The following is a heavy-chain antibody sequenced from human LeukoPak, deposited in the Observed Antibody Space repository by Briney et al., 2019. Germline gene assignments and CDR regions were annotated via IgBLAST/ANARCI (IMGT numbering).Heavy chain of an antibody. CDR1: GGSFSGNY. D-gene: IGHD2-15*01. CDR3: ARVPDFIARPCDS. CDR2: SSPTGDIT. J-gene: IGHJ4*02. V-gene: IGHV4-34*01. Sequence: SETLSLTCAVYGGSFSGNYWTLIRQTPGRGLEWIGESSPTGDITGYNPSLKGRATISVDSSKNQFSLKLTSMTAADTGVYYCARVPDFIARPCDSWGPGTLVTVSS.